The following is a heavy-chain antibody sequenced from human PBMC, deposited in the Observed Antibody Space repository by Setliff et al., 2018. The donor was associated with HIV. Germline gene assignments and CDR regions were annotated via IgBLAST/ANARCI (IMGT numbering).Heavy chain of an antibody. J-gene: IGHJ4*02. V-gene: IGHV1-2*06. CDR2: INPNMGDT. Sequence: ASVKVSCKASGYKFTGHHIQWMRQAPGQGLEWMGRINPNMGDTQYAQKFQGXIXMTRDTSINTVYMELSSLTSDDTALYYCARQDIPTGYYLFDYWGQGTXXXVSS. D-gene: IGHD3-9*01. CDR3: ARQDIPTGYYLFDY. CDR1: GYKFTGHH.